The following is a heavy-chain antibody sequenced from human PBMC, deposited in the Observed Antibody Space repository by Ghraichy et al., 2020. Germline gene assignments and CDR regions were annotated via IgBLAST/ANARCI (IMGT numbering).Heavy chain of an antibody. CDR3: ARTERLGELSFFDY. D-gene: IGHD3-16*02. J-gene: IGHJ4*02. Sequence: GGSLRLSCAASGFTFSDYYMSWIRQAPGKGLEWVSYISSSGTTIKSANSVKGRFTISRDNAKNSLFLQMNSLRAEDTALYYCARTERLGELSFFDYWGQGTLVTVSS. CDR1: GFTFSDYY. CDR2: ISSSGTTI. V-gene: IGHV3-11*01.